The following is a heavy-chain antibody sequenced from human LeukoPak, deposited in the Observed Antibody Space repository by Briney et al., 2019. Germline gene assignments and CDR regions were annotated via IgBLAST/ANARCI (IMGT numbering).Heavy chain of an antibody. V-gene: IGHV1-3*01. CDR3: ARDMGLDCSSTSCLDYGMDV. J-gene: IGHJ6*02. D-gene: IGHD2-2*01. Sequence: GASVKVSCKASGYTFTSYAMHWVRQAPGQRLEWMGWINAGNGNTKYSQKFQGRVTITRDTSASTAYMELSSLRSEDTAVYYCARDMGLDCSSTSCLDYGMDVWGQGTTVTVSS. CDR1: GYTFTSYA. CDR2: INAGNGNT.